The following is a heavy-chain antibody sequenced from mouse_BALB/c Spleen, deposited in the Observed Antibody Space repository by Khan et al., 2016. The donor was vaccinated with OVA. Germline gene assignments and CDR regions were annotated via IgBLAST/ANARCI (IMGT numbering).Heavy chain of an antibody. CDR2: MSYSGST. CDR1: GYSITSDYA. CDR3: ARDGSRYNYAMDY. V-gene: IGHV3-2*02. J-gene: IGHJ4*01. D-gene: IGHD2-3*01. Sequence: EVQLQESGPGLVKPSQSLSLTCTATGYSITSDYAWNWIRQFPGNKLEWMGYMSYSGSTSYNPSLKSRISITRDTSKNQFFLQLNSVTTEDTATYYCARDGSRYNYAMDYWGQGTAVTVSS.